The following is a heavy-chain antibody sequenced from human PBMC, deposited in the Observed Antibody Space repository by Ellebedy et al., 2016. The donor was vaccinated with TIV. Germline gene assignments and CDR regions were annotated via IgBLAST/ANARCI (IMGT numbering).Heavy chain of an antibody. V-gene: IGHV1-46*01. CDR3: VRDLQFDH. J-gene: IGHJ4*02. CDR1: GYAFTGYF. Sequence: ASVKVSXXASGYAFTGYFMHWVRQTPGQGLEWMGIINPSGGSTNYAQKFQGRVTMTRATSTRTVYMELSGLRSEDTAVYYCVRDLQFDHWGQGTLVTVSS. CDR2: INPSGGST.